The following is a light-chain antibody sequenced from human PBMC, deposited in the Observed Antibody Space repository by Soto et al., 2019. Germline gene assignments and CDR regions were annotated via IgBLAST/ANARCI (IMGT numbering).Light chain of an antibody. CDR2: SNN. J-gene: IGLJ7*01. Sequence: QSALTQPPSASGTPGQRVTISCSGSSSNIGSNTVNWYQQRPGTAPKLLIYSNNQRPSGVPDRFSGSKSGTSASLAISGLQSEDEADYYCAAWDDSLNGAVFGGGTQLTVL. CDR3: AAWDDSLNGAV. CDR1: SSNIGSNT. V-gene: IGLV1-44*01.